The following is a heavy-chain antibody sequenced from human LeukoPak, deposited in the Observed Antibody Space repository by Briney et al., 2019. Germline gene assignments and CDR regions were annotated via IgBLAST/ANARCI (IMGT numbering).Heavy chain of an antibody. Sequence: PSETLSLTCTASGGSITSYYWSWIRQPPGKGLEWIGYTHYSGGTDYNPSLKSRVTISVDTSNNQFSLILTSVAAADTAVYYCARGSTGAFDIWGQGTMVTVS. J-gene: IGHJ3*02. CDR2: THYSGGT. CDR3: ARGSTGAFDI. V-gene: IGHV4-59*01. CDR1: GGSITSYY. D-gene: IGHD1-1*01.